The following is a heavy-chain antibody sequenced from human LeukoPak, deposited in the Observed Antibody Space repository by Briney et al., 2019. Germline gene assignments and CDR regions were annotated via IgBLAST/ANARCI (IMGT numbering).Heavy chain of an antibody. CDR2: INPNSGGT. V-gene: IGHV1-2*04. CDR3: ARDRKGYHNWFDP. J-gene: IGHJ5*02. Sequence: ASVKVSCKASGYTFTGYYMHWVRQAPGQGLEWMGWINPNSGGTNYAQKFQGWVTMTRDTSISTAYMALSRLRSDDTAVYYCARDRKGYHNWFDPCIQGPRVTVSS. CDR1: GYTFTGYY. D-gene: IGHD6-13*01.